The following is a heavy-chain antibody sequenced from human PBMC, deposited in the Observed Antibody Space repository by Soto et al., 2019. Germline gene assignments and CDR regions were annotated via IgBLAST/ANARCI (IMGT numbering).Heavy chain of an antibody. J-gene: IGHJ4*02. D-gene: IGHD3-10*01. CDR2: INPNSGGT. V-gene: IGHV1-2*02. CDR1: GYTFTGYY. Sequence: GASVKVSCKASGYTFTGYYMHWVRQAPGQGLEWMGWINPNSGGTNYAQKFQGRVTMTRDTSISTAYMELSRLRSDDTAVYYCARDFPFGTAYYFDYWGQGTLVTVSS. CDR3: ARDFPFGTAYYFDY.